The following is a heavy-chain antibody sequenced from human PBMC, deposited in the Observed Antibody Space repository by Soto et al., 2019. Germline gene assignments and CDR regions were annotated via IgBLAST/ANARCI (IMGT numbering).Heavy chain of an antibody. J-gene: IGHJ6*02. V-gene: IGHV5-51*01. Sequence: GDSLKISCKGSGYSFTSYWIGWVRQMPGKGLEWMGIIYPGDSDTRYSPSFQGQVTISADKSISTAYLQWSSLKASDTAMYYCASLGGYYGSPPYYYGMDVWGQGTTVTVSS. CDR1: GYSFTSYW. D-gene: IGHD3-10*01. CDR3: ASLGGYYGSPPYYYGMDV. CDR2: IYPGDSDT.